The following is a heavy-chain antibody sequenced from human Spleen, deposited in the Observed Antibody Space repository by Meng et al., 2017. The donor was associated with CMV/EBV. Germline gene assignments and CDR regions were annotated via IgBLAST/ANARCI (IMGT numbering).Heavy chain of an antibody. V-gene: IGHV3-30*02. D-gene: IGHD2-8*01. Sequence: GGSLRLSCAASGFTFSSYNMHWVRQAPGKGLEWVTFIRYDGSNKYYADSVKGRFTISRDNSKNTVYLQVNSLRVEDTAVYYCAKASRMYPHYGMDVWGQGTTVTVSS. CDR1: GFTFSSYN. J-gene: IGHJ6*02. CDR3: AKASRMYPHYGMDV. CDR2: IRYDGSNK.